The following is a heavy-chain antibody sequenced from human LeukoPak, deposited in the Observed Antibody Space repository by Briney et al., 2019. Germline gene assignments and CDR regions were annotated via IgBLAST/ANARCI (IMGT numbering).Heavy chain of an antibody. V-gene: IGHV3-30*02. J-gene: IGHJ4*02. D-gene: IGHD3-22*01. CDR1: GYTFTSYG. CDR2: INYDGSNK. CDR3: AKDRTPYYDSSGLDY. Sequence: SCKASGYTFTSYGMHWVRQAPGKGLEWVAFINYDGSNKYYADSVKGRFTISRDNSNNTLYLELNSLRAEDTAVYYCAKDRTPYYDSSGLDYSGQGTLVTVSS.